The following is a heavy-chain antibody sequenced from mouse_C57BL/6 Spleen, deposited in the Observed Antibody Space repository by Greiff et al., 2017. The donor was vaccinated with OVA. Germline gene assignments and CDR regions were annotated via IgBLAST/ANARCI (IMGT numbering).Heavy chain of an antibody. CDR3: DRQDWDWY. J-gene: IGHJ2*01. CDR2: IDPANGNT. CDR1: GFNIKNTY. Sequence: VQLQQSVAELVRPGASVKLSCTASGFNIKNTYMHWVKQRPEQGLEWIGKIDPANGNTKYAPKFKGKATITADTSSNTAYLQLTSLTSEDTSSCYCDRQDWDWYWGQGTTLTVSS. V-gene: IGHV14-3*01. D-gene: IGHD4-1*01.